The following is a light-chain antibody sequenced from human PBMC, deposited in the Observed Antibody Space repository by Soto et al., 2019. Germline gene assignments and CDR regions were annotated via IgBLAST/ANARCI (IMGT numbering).Light chain of an antibody. CDR2: RNN. CDR3: AAWDDSLSVLYV. J-gene: IGLJ1*01. Sequence: QSVLTQPPSASGTPGQRGTISCSGSSSNIGRNYVYWYQQLPGTAPKLLIYRNNKRPSGVPDRFSGSKSGTSASLAISGLRSEDEADYYCAAWDDSLSVLYVFGTGTKVTVL. V-gene: IGLV1-47*01. CDR1: SSNIGRNY.